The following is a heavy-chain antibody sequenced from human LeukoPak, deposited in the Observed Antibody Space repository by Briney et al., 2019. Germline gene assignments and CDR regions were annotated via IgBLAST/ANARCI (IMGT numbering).Heavy chain of an antibody. D-gene: IGHD5-24*01. Sequence: ASVKVSCKASGYTFTSYDINWVRQATGQGLEWMGWVNPNSGNTGYAQKFQGRVTMTRNTSISTAYMELSSLRSEDTAVYYCARGVIEMATVFLDYWGQGTLVTVSS. CDR3: ARGVIEMATVFLDY. J-gene: IGHJ4*02. V-gene: IGHV1-8*01. CDR1: GYTFTSYD. CDR2: VNPNSGNT.